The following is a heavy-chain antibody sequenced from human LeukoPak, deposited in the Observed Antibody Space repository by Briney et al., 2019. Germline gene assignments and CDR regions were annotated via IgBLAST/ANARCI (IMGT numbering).Heavy chain of an antibody. Sequence: GGSLRLSCAASGFTFSSYSMNWVRQAPGKGLESVSSISSSSSYIYYADSVKGRFTISRDNAKNSLYLQMNSLRAEDTAVYYCASCEVVAAIAYYYYGMDVWGQGTTVTVSS. CDR2: ISSSSSYI. V-gene: IGHV3-21*01. CDR3: ASCEVVAAIAYYYYGMDV. D-gene: IGHD2-15*01. CDR1: GFTFSSYS. J-gene: IGHJ6*02.